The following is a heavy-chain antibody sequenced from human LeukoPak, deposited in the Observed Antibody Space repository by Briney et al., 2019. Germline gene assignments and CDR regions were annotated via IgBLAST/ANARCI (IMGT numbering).Heavy chain of an antibody. J-gene: IGHJ4*02. V-gene: IGHV1-18*01. D-gene: IGHD1-26*01. CDR2: VSTYNGNT. CDR1: GYTFTSYG. Sequence: ASVKVSCKASGYTFTSYGISWVRQAPGQRLEWMGWVSTYNGNTKYAQNLQGRVTTTTDTSTSAAYMELRSLRSDDTAMYYCARQSTGSYYSPIDYWGQGTLVTVSS. CDR3: ARQSTGSYYSPIDY.